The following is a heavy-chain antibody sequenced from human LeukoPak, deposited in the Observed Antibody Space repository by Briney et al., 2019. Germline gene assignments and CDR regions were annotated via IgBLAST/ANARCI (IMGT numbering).Heavy chain of an antibody. CDR2: IYHTGST. Sequence: SETLSLTCTVSGGSISSDSYYWGWIRQPPGKGLEWIGSIYHTGSTYYNPSLKSRVTMSAETSKKQFSLKLSSVTAADMAVYYCARSTHDYDFWSGYYPLDSWGQGTLVTVSS. CDR3: ARSTHDYDFWSGYYPLDS. D-gene: IGHD3-3*01. V-gene: IGHV4-39*01. J-gene: IGHJ4*02. CDR1: GGSISSDSYY.